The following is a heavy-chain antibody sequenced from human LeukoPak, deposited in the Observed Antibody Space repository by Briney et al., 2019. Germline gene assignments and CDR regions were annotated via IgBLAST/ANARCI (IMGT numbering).Heavy chain of an antibody. D-gene: IGHD2-8*02. CDR2: IAHHGNNK. Sequence: PGGSLRLSCGASGFTFSSSAMHWVRQGPGKGLEWVAYIAHHGNNKYYADSVKDRFTISRDNSKGSLYLQMNSLRADDTAVYYCAKDGSWSCTDWGQGTMVRVSS. CDR3: AKDGSWSCTD. V-gene: IGHV3-30*02. CDR1: GFTFSSSA. J-gene: IGHJ4*02.